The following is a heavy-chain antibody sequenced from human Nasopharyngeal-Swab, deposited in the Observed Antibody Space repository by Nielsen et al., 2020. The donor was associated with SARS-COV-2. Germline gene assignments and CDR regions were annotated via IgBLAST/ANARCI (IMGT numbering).Heavy chain of an antibody. J-gene: IGHJ4*02. V-gene: IGHV3-30*18. CDR3: AKPSSRSYLNPFDY. D-gene: IGHD1-26*01. Sequence: GESLKISCAASGFTFSSYGMHWVRQAPGKGLEWVSVISYDGSNKYYADSVKGRFTISRDNSKNTLYLQMNSLRAEDTAVYYCAKPSSRSYLNPFDYWGQGTLVTVSS. CDR1: GFTFSSYG. CDR2: ISYDGSNK.